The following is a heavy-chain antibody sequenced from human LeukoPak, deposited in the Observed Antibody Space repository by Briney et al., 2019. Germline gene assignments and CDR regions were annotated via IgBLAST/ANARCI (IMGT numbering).Heavy chain of an antibody. CDR1: GGTFSSYA. V-gene: IGHV1-69*10. D-gene: IGHD3-10*01. Sequence: ASVKVSCKASGGTFSSYAISWVRQAPGQGLEWMGGIIPILGIANYAQKFQGRVTITADKSTSTAYMELSSLRSEDTAVYYCARAGPPTYYYGSGSYVAAFDIWGQGTMVTVSS. CDR3: ARAGPPTYYYGSGSYVAAFDI. CDR2: IIPILGIA. J-gene: IGHJ3*02.